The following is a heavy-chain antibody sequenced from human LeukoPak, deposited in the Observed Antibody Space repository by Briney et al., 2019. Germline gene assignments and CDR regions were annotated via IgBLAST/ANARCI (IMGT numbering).Heavy chain of an antibody. V-gene: IGHV1-18*01. CDR3: ARGWELQLSRTYFDY. CDR2: ISAYNGNT. CDR1: GYTFTSYG. Sequence: ASVKVSCKAPGYTFTSYGISWVRQAPGQGLEWMGWISAYNGNTNYAQKLQGRVTMTTDTSTSTAYMELRNLKSDDTAIYYCARGWELQLSRTYFDYWGQGTLVIVSS. J-gene: IGHJ4*02. D-gene: IGHD1-26*01.